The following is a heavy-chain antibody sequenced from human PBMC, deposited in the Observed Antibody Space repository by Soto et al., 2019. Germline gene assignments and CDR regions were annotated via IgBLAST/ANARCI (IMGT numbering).Heavy chain of an antibody. CDR1: GFTFSSYG. CDR2: IWYDGSNK. CDR3: ARGRLGDGYKPPDY. V-gene: IGHV3-33*01. D-gene: IGHD5-12*01. Sequence: QVQLVESGGGVVQPGRSLRLSCAASGFTFSSYGMHWVRQAPGKGLEWVALIWYDGSNKYYADSVQGRFTISRDNSKNTLYLQMNSLRAEDTAVYYCARGRLGDGYKPPDYWGQGTLVTVSS. J-gene: IGHJ4*02.